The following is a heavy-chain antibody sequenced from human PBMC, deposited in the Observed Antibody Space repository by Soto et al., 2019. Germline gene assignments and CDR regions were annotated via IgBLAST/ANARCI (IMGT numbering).Heavy chain of an antibody. J-gene: IGHJ4*02. CDR3: ARPTRGFDY. CDR2: IYYSGST. Sequence: SETLSLTCTVSGGSISSSSYYWGWIRQPPGKGLEWIGSIYYSGSTYYNPSLKSRVTISVDTSKNQFSLKLSSVTAADTAVYYCARPTRGFDYWGQGTPVTVSS. V-gene: IGHV4-39*01. D-gene: IGHD2-2*01. CDR1: GGSISSSSYY.